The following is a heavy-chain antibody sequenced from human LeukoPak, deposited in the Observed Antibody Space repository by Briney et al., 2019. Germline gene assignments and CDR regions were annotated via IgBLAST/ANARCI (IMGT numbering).Heavy chain of an antibody. D-gene: IGHD3-22*01. V-gene: IGHV4-59*01. CDR1: GGSISSYY. CDR2: IYYSGST. Sequence: SETLSLTCTVSGGSISSYYWSWIRQPPGKGLEWIGYIYYSGSTNYNPSLKSRVTISVDTSKHQFSLKLSSVTAADTAVYYCARGYYYDSSGFDYWGQGTLVTVSS. CDR3: ARGYYYDSSGFDY. J-gene: IGHJ4*02.